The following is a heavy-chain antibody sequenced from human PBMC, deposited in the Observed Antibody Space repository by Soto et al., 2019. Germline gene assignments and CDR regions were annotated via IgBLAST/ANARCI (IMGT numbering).Heavy chain of an antibody. CDR1: GGSISSYY. J-gene: IGHJ4*02. CDR2: IYYSGST. CDR3: ARDYGDYVMDY. D-gene: IGHD4-17*01. V-gene: IGHV4-59*01. Sequence: SETLSLTCTVSGGSISSYYWSWIRQPPGKGLEWIGYIYYSGSTNYNPSLKSRVTISVDTSKNQFSLKLSSVTAADTAVYYCARDYGDYVMDYWGQGTLVTVSS.